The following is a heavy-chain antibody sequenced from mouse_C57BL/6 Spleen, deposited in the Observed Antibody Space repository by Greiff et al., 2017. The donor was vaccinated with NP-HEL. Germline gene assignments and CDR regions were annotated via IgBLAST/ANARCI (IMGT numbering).Heavy chain of an antibody. V-gene: IGHV5-17*01. CDR3: ARGSNYGGFAY. CDR1: GFTFSDYG. Sequence: EVMLVESGGGLVKPGGSLKLSCAASGFTFSDYGMHWVRQAPEKGLEWVAYISSGSSTIYYADTVKGRFTISRDNAKNTLFLQMTSLRSEDTAMYYCARGSNYGGFAYWGQGTLVTVSA. CDR2: ISSGSSTI. J-gene: IGHJ3*01. D-gene: IGHD2-5*01.